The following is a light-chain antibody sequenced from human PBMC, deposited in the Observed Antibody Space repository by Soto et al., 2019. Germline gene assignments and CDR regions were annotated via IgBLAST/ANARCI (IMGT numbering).Light chain of an antibody. V-gene: IGKV3D-11*03. J-gene: IGKJ1*01. Sequence: EIVFTQSPAPLSSFPGDSVTLSCRASQYINTRLAWYQHRPGQAPRLLIYQTSIRAAGIPARFIASGSGTDFTLTISDVQPEDFALYYCHQRQSWPRTFGQGTKVDI. CDR1: QYINTR. CDR2: QTS. CDR3: HQRQSWPRT.